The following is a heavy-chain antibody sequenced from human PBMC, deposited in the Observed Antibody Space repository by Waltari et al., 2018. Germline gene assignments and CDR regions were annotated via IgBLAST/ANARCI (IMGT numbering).Heavy chain of an antibody. V-gene: IGHV4-39*01. D-gene: IGHD3-3*01. Sequence: QLQLQESGPGLVKPSETLSLTCTVSGGSISSSSYYWGWIRQPPGKGLEWIWSIYYSGSTYSTPSLKCRVTLSVDTSQNQFSLKLSSVTAADTAVYYCARRGPGLAYYDFWSGYNNNGFDPWGQGTLVTVSS. CDR1: GGSISSSSYY. J-gene: IGHJ5*02. CDR2: IYYSGST. CDR3: ARRGPGLAYYDFWSGYNNNGFDP.